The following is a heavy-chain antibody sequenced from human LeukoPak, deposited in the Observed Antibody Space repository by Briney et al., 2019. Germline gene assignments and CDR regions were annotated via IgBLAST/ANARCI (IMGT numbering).Heavy chain of an antibody. CDR1: KFTFSSFA. CDR2: ISATGDST. CDR3: AKDAKYVFFDY. J-gene: IGHJ4*02. V-gene: IGHV3-23*01. Sequence: GGSLRLSCAASKFTFSSFAMSWVRQAPGRGLEWVSGISATGDSTYYADSVKGRFTISRDNSRNTLYLQMNSLRAEDTAVYYCAKDAKYVFFDYWGQGTLVTVSS. D-gene: IGHD4/OR15-4a*01.